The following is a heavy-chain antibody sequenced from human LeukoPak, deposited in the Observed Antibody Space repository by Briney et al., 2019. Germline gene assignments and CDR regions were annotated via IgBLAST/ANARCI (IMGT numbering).Heavy chain of an antibody. D-gene: IGHD1-1*01. CDR2: IGEDGSEK. CDR1: GFTFSSYW. J-gene: IGHJ3*02. CDR3: ATYNWNYGAFDI. V-gene: IGHV3-7*01. Sequence: GGSLRLSCAASGFTFSSYWMTWVRQAPGKGLEWVANIGEDGSEKYYVDSVKGRFTISRDNAKNSLYLQMNSLRAEDTAVYYCATYNWNYGAFDILGQGTMVTVSS.